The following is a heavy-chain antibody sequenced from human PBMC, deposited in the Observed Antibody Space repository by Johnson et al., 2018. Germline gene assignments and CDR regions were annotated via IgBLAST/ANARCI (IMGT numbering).Heavy chain of an antibody. CDR2: IGTAGDT. V-gene: IGHV3-13*01. Sequence: EVQLVESGGGLVQPGGSLRLSCAASGFTFSSYDMHWVRQATGKGLEWVSAIGTAGDTYYPGSVKGRFTISRENAKNSLYLQMNSLRDGDTAVYYCARAKYYYGSEAFAIWGQGTMVTVS. CDR1: GFTFSSYD. D-gene: IGHD3-10*01. J-gene: IGHJ3*02. CDR3: ARAKYYYGSEAFAI.